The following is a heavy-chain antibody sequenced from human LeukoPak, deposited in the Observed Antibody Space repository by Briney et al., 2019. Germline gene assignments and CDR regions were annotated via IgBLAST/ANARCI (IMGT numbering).Heavy chain of an antibody. CDR2: ISAYNGNT. CDR3: ARARMVLIYYYGMDV. CDR1: GYTFTSNG. V-gene: IGHV1-18*01. Sequence: ASVKVSCKASGYTFTSNGISWVRQAPGQGLECMGWISAYNGNTNYAQKLQGRVTMTTDTSTSTAYMELRSLRSDDTAVYYCARARMVLIYYYGMDVWGQGTTVTVSS. J-gene: IGHJ6*02. D-gene: IGHD4/OR15-4a*01.